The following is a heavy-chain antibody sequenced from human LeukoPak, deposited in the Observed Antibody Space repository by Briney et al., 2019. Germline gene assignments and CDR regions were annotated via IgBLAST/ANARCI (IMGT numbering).Heavy chain of an antibody. CDR2: ISGSGGSP. J-gene: IGHJ4*02. Sequence: GGSLRLSCAASGFIFSSFAMSWVRQVPGKGLEWVSAISGSGGSPYYTDSVKGRFTISRDNSKNTLYLQMNSLRAEDTAVYYCARDAVYSSSWQYYWGQGTLVTVSS. CDR1: GFIFSSFA. V-gene: IGHV3-23*01. CDR3: ARDAVYSSSWQYY. D-gene: IGHD6-13*01.